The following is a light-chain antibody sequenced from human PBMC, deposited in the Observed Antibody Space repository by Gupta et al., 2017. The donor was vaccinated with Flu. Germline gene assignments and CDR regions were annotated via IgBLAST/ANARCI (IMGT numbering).Light chain of an antibody. J-gene: IGKJ1*01. Sequence: AIQVTQSPSSLSASVGDTVTIKCRSSQDIKKDLAWYQQKPGKAPSLLIFDASTLQSGVPSRFSGSGSGHVFTLTITSLQPDDFATYYCLQDISFPQTFGPGTKVEVK. CDR2: DAS. CDR3: LQDISFPQT. CDR1: QDIKKD. V-gene: IGKV1-6*01.